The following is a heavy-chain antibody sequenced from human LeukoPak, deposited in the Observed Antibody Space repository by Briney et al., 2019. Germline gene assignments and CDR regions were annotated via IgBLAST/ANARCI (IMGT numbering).Heavy chain of an antibody. CDR3: ARVPGYSYGYRGDYFDY. D-gene: IGHD5-18*01. V-gene: IGHV3-48*04. CDR2: ISSSSSTI. CDR1: GFTFSSYS. J-gene: IGHJ4*02. Sequence: GGSLRLSCAASGFTFSSYSMNWVRQAPGKGLEWVSYISSSSSTIYYADSVKGRFTISRDNAKNSLYLQMNSLRAEDTAVYYCARVPGYSYGYRGDYFDYWGQGTLVTVSS.